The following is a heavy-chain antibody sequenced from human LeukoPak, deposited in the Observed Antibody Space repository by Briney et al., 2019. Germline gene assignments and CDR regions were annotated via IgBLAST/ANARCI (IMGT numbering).Heavy chain of an antibody. D-gene: IGHD4-17*01. CDR3: ARKRVTTNYYYGMDV. CDR1: GFTFSSYS. Sequence: GGSLRLSCAASGFTFSSYSMNWVRQAPGKGLEWVSSISSSGTYMYYADSVKGRLTISRDNAKNSLYLQMNSLRAEDTAVYYCARKRVTTNYYYGMDVWGQGTTVTVSS. CDR2: ISSSGTYM. V-gene: IGHV3-21*01. J-gene: IGHJ6*02.